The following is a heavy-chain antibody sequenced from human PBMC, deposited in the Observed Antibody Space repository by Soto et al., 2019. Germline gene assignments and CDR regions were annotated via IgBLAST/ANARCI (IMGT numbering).Heavy chain of an antibody. CDR3: ARNIYDTYGMDV. J-gene: IGHJ6*02. D-gene: IGHD3-3*01. V-gene: IGHV3-64*01. CDR2: ISSNGGST. CDR1: GFTFSSYA. Sequence: PGGSLRLSCAASGFTFSSYAMHWVRQAPGKGLEYVSAISSNGGSTYYANSVKGRFTISRDNSKNTLCLQMGSLRAEDMAVYYCARNIYDTYGMDVWGQGTTVTVSS.